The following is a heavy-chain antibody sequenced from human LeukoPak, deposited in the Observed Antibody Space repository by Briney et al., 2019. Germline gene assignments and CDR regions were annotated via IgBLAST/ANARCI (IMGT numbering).Heavy chain of an antibody. V-gene: IGHV1-8*01. CDR2: MNPNSGNT. CDR3: AVGVYGEYENWFDP. J-gene: IGHJ5*02. CDR1: GYTFTSYD. D-gene: IGHD4-17*01. Sequence: ASVKVSCKASGYTFTSYDINWARQATGQGLEWMGWMNPNSGNTGYAQKFQGRVTMTRNTSISTAYMELSSLRSEDTAVYYCAVGVYGEYENWFDPWGQGTLVTVYS.